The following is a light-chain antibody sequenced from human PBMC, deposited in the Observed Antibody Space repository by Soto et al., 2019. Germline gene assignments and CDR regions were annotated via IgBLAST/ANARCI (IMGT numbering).Light chain of an antibody. V-gene: IGKV3-20*01. Sequence: EIVLTQSPGTLSLSPGERATLSCRASHSVSSSYLAWYQQKPGQAPRLLIYGASSRATGIPDRFSGSGSATDFTLTTSRLEPADCAVYYCQQYGSSPPITFGQGTRLEIK. CDR2: GAS. CDR3: QQYGSSPPIT. CDR1: HSVSSSY. J-gene: IGKJ5*01.